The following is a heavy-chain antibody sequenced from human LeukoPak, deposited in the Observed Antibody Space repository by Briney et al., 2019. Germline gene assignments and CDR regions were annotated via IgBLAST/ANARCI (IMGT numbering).Heavy chain of an antibody. V-gene: IGHV3-30-3*01. D-gene: IGHD1-26*01. Sequence: GGSLRLSCAASGFTFSSYAMHWVRQAPGKGLEWVAVISYDGSNKYYADSVKGRFTISRDNSKNTLYLQMNSLRAEDTAVYYCAKAPLGVGATTLDYWGQGTLVTVSS. J-gene: IGHJ4*02. CDR3: AKAPLGVGATTLDY. CDR1: GFTFSSYA. CDR2: ISYDGSNK.